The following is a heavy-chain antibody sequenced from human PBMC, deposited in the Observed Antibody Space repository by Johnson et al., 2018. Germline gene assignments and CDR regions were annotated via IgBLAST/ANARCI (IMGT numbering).Heavy chain of an antibody. D-gene: IGHD1-26*01. CDR2: IDHSGST. CDR1: GGSFSDYY. Sequence: QVQLQQWGAGLLKPSETLSLICAVSGGSFSDYYWSWIRQSPGKGLEWIGEIDHSGSTNHNPSLKSRVTISVDKSKNQCSLKLTSVTAAATGVYYCGRGWDPRGCWGQGTRGTVSS. V-gene: IGHV4-34*01. CDR3: GRGWDPRGC. J-gene: IGHJ1*01.